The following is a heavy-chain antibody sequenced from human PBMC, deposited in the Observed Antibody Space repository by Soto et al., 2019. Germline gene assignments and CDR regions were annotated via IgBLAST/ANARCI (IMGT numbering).Heavy chain of an antibody. CDR2: IVVASGNA. V-gene: IGHV1-58*01. Sequence: QMQLVQSGPEVKKPGTSVKVSCKASGFTFTSSSVQWVRQARGQRLEWIGGIVVASGNADYAQKFQERVTITRDMSTSTAYMELSSLRFEDTAVYYCAAGDQLIYRRGYGMDVWDQGTTVTVSS. CDR3: AAGDQLIYRRGYGMDV. CDR1: GFTFTSSS. J-gene: IGHJ6*02. D-gene: IGHD2-2*02.